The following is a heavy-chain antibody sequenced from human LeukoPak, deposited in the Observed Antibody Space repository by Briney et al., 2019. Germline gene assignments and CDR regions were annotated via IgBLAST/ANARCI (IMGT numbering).Heavy chain of an antibody. V-gene: IGHV4-59*08. J-gene: IGHJ4*02. CDR1: GGSISSYY. Sequence: PSETLSLTCTVSGGSISSYYWSWIRQPPGKGLEWIGYIYYSGSTNYNPSLKSRVTISVDTSKNQFSLKLSSVTAADTAVYYCARHSPGVAAAGRGFYFDYWGQGTLVTVSS. D-gene: IGHD6-13*01. CDR3: ARHSPGVAAAGRGFYFDY. CDR2: IYYSGST.